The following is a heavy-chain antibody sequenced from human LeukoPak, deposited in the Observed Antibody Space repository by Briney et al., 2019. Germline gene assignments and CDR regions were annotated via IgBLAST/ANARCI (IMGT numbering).Heavy chain of an antibody. CDR2: IYYSGTT. CDR3: ARGQPQRYNSDWSVNWFDP. Sequence: SETLSLTCTVSGASISSSYWSWIRQPPGKGLEWIGYIYYSGTTKYNPSLRSRVTISIDTSKNQCSLKVNSVTAADTALYYCARGQPQRYNSDWSVNWFDPWGQGTLVSVSS. CDR1: GASISSSY. D-gene: IGHD3-9*01. J-gene: IGHJ5*02. V-gene: IGHV4-59*01.